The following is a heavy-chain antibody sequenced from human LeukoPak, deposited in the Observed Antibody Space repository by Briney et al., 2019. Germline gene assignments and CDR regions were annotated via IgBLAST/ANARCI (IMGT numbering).Heavy chain of an antibody. CDR2: IYYSGST. CDR1: GGSISSYY. Sequence: PLETLSLTCTVSGGSISSYYWSWIRQPPGKGLEWIGYIYYSGSTNYNPSLKSRVTISVDTSKNQFSLKLSSVTAADTAVYYCARDGSRYMDVWGKGTTVTVSS. V-gene: IGHV4-59*01. CDR3: ARDGSRYMDV. J-gene: IGHJ6*03.